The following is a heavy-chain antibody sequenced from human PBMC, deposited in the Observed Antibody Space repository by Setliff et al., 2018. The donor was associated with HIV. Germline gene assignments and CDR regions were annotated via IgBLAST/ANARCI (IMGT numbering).Heavy chain of an antibody. CDR1: GYDFITYD. Sequence: VASVKVSCKASGYDFITYDLEWVRQATGQGLEWIGKMNPKNSDTNYAQKFQGRVTMTRDISTSTAYLELRSLRPDDTAIFYCARGGRKDLADIWGQGTLVTVPS. J-gene: IGHJ4*02. CDR2: MNPKNSDT. CDR3: ARGGRKDLADI. D-gene: IGHD3-10*01. V-gene: IGHV1-8*01.